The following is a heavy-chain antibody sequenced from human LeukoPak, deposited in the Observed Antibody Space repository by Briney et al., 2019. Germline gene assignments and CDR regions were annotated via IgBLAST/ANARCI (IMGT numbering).Heavy chain of an antibody. Sequence: ASVKVSCKASGYTFTGYYMHWVRQAPGQGREGMGGINPNSGGTNYAQKFQGRVTMTRDTSISTAYMELSRLRSDDTAVYYCARVSSGWYYFDYWGQGTLVTVSS. CDR1: GYTFTGYY. V-gene: IGHV1-2*02. CDR2: INPNSGGT. J-gene: IGHJ4*02. CDR3: ARVSSGWYYFDY. D-gene: IGHD6-19*01.